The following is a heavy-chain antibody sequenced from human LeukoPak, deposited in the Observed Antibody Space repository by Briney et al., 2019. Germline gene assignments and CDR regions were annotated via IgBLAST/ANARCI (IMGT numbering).Heavy chain of an antibody. Sequence: GGSLRLSCAASGFTFRTYWMSWVRQAPGKGLEWVANIRQDGSDQYYVDSVKGRFTISRDNAKNSLYLQMSSLRAEDTAVYYCARAPYGSGSYSGSDYWGQGTLVTVSS. CDR1: GFTFRTYW. V-gene: IGHV3-7*01. D-gene: IGHD3-10*01. CDR2: IRQDGSDQ. J-gene: IGHJ4*02. CDR3: ARAPYGSGSYSGSDY.